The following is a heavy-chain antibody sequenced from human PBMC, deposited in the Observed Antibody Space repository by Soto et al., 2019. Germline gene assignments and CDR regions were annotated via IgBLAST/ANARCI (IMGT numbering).Heavy chain of an antibody. CDR1: GYTFTRYG. V-gene: IGHV1-18*01. Sequence: APVKVSCKASGYTFTRYGISWVRQAPGQELEGIGWISAYNGNTNYAQKLQGRVTMTTDTPTSTCYMYMRSLSSDYTAVYYCVSGGASSIASYYRRLYDYSGHGTLITVSS. J-gene: IGHJ4*01. CDR2: ISAYNGNT. CDR3: VSGGASSIASYYRRLYDY. D-gene: IGHD2-2*01.